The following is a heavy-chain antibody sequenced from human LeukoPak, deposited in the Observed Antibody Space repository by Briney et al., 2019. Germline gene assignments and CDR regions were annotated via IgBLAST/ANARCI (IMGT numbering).Heavy chain of an antibody. CDR1: GYTFTNYN. J-gene: IGHJ4*02. V-gene: IGHV1-46*01. D-gene: IGHD5-18*01. CDR2: INPSGGST. Sequence: ASVKVSCKASGYTFTNYNIHWVRQARGQGLEWMGIINPSGGSTSYAQKFQGRVTMTRDTSTSTAYMELSSLRSEDTAVYYCARYIYGYLHYWGQGTLVTVSS. CDR3: ARYIYGYLHY.